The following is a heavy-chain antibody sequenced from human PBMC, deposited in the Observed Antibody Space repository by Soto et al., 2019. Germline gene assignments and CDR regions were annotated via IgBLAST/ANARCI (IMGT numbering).Heavy chain of an antibody. CDR2: IITLFGTA. J-gene: IGHJ4*02. Sequence: VQLMQSGAEVKQPGSSVKVSCKASGGTFSSHSINWVRQAPGQGLEWMGGIITLFGTANYAQNFQGRVTITADPSKSTAYMELNSLRSDDTAVYYCAREVGYGDFSAALLDWGQGTLVTVSS. CDR1: GGTFSSHS. V-gene: IGHV1-69*01. D-gene: IGHD4-17*01. CDR3: AREVGYGDFSAALLD.